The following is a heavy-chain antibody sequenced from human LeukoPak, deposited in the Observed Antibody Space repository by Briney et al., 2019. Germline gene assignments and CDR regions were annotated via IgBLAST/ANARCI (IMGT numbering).Heavy chain of an antibody. CDR2: IKQDGSKK. Sequence: GGSLRLSCAASGLTVTNAWMTWVRQAPGKGLEWVANIKQDGSKKSYVDSVKGRFTISRDNAKNSLYLQMNSLRAEDTAIYYCTRVGYIDEGIDYWGQGTLVTVSS. V-gene: IGHV3-7*04. CDR1: GLTVTNAW. D-gene: IGHD5-24*01. CDR3: TRVGYIDEGIDY. J-gene: IGHJ4*02.